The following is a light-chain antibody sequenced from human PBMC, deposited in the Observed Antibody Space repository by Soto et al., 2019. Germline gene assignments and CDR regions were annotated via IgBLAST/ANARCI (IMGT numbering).Light chain of an antibody. CDR2: HVS. CDR1: SSDVGGYTY. J-gene: IGLJ2*01. V-gene: IGLV2-14*03. Sequence: QSALTQPASVSGSPGQSITISCTGTSSDVGGYTYVSWYQQHPGKAPKLMIYHVSNRPSGVSNRFSGSKSGNTASLIISGLQAEYEADYYCSSYTSSSTVVFGGGTKLTVL. CDR3: SSYTSSSTVV.